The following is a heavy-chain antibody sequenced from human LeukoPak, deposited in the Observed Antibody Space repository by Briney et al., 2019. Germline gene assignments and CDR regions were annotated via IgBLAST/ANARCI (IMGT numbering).Heavy chain of an antibody. V-gene: IGHV4-34*01. Sequence: SETLSLTCAVYGGSFSDYYWSWIRQPPGKGLEWIGEINHSGNTNYNPSLKSRVTISIDTSNNYFSLKLGSVTAADTAVYYCARDTEMSAVFDSWGQGTLVTVSS. D-gene: IGHD5-18*01. CDR1: GGSFSDYY. J-gene: IGHJ4*02. CDR3: ARDTEMSAVFDS. CDR2: INHSGNT.